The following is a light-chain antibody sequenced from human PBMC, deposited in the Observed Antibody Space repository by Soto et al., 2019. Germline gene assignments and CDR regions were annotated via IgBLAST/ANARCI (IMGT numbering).Light chain of an antibody. CDR3: HHFGSLPET. CDR2: DAT. Sequence: EIVLTQSPATLSLSPGERATLSCRASQSVSNYLAWYQQKPGQAPRLLIYDATNRATGIPARFSGSGSGTDFTLTISSLEPGDFAVYYCHHFGSLPETFGQGTNVE. CDR1: QSVSNY. V-gene: IGKV3-11*01. J-gene: IGKJ1*01.